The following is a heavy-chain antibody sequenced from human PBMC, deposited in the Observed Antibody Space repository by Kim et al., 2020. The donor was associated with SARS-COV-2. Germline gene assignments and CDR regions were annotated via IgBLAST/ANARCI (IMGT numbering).Heavy chain of an antibody. CDR3: VRQKGARTYYFDS. J-gene: IGHJ4*02. CDR1: GGFIGTVDYH. CDR2: IYHNGNT. D-gene: IGHD2-8*01. Sequence: SETLSLTCTVSGGFIGTVDYHWGWIRQSPGKGLEWIGRIYHNGNTYYNPSLKSRVTISLDTSKNQFFLSLSSVTAADTAEFYCVRQKGARTYYFDSWGQG. V-gene: IGHV4-39*01.